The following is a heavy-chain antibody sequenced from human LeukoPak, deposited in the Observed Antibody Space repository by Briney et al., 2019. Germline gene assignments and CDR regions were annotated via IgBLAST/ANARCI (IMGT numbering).Heavy chain of an antibody. J-gene: IGHJ5*02. D-gene: IGHD4-17*01. Sequence: PGGSLRLSCAASGFTFSSYAMSWVRQAPGKGLEWVSAISGSGGSTYYADSVKGRFTISRDNSKNTLYLQMNSLRAEDTAVYYCAKDITAVTTRGNWFDPWGQGTLVTVSS. CDR2: ISGSGGST. CDR1: GFTFSSYA. V-gene: IGHV3-23*01. CDR3: AKDITAVTTRGNWFDP.